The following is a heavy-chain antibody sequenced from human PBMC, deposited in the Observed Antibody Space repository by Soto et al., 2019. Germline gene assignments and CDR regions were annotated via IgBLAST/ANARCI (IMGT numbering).Heavy chain of an antibody. Sequence: QAERQESGPGLVKRSQTLSLTCTVSGGSISSGGYYWSWIRKHPGKGLEWIGYVYYSGSTYYNPSLKSRVTISVDTSKNQFSLNLSSVTAPDTAVYYCARALWGIAAAGRDDAFDIWGQGTMVTVSS. D-gene: IGHD6-13*01. V-gene: IGHV4-31*03. CDR3: ARALWGIAAAGRDDAFDI. CDR1: GGSISSGGYY. J-gene: IGHJ3*02. CDR2: VYYSGST.